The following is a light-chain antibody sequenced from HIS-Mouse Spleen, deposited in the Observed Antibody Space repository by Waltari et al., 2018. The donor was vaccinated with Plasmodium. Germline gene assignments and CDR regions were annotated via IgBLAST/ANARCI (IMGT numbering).Light chain of an antibody. CDR2: GAS. CDR1: QSVSSN. CDR3: QQYNNWPFT. V-gene: IGKV3-15*01. J-gene: IGKJ3*01. Sequence: ELVLTQSPATLSVSPGERATLSCRASQSVSSNLAWYQQKPGQAPRPLVDGASTRATGIPARFSGSGSGTEFTLTISSLQSEDFAGYYCQQYNNWPFTFGPGTKVDIK.